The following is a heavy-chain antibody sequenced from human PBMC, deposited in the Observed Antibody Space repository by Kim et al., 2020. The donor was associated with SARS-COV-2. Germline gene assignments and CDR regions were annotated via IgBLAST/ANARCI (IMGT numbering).Heavy chain of an antibody. J-gene: IGHJ6*02. CDR1: GFTFSSYA. V-gene: IGHV3-23*01. Sequence: GGSLRLSCAASGFTFSSYAMSWVRQAPGKGLEWVSAISGSGGSTYYADSVKGRFTISRDNSKNTLYLQMNSLRAEDTAVYYCAKWRGRGELSHYYYYGMEVWGQGTTVTVSS. CDR3: AKWRGRGELSHYYYYGMEV. CDR2: ISGSGGST. D-gene: IGHD3-16*02.